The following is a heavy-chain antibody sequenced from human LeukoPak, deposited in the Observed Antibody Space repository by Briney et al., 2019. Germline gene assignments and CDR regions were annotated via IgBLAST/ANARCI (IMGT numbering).Heavy chain of an antibody. Sequence: GESLKISCEVSGYRFTDYWIAWVRQMPGKGLEWMAIIYPSDSYSKYSPSFQGQVTISADKSISTAYLQWSSLKASDTAMYYCARLTVRGYYDSSGYPSDAFDIWGQGTMVTVSS. CDR1: GYRFTDYW. CDR2: IYPSDSYS. J-gene: IGHJ3*02. V-gene: IGHV5-51*01. D-gene: IGHD3-22*01. CDR3: ARLTVRGYYDSSGYPSDAFDI.